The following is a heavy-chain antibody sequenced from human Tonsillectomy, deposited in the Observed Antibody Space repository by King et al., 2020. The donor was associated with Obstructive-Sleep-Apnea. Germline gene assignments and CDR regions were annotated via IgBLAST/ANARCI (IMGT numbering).Heavy chain of an antibody. Sequence: VQLVQSGAEVKKPGESLKISCKGSGCNFYRYWIAWVRQMPGRGLEWMGFIYPGDSETRYSPSFEGQVTISADKSISTAYLQWSSLKASDTAMYYCAKHYYDSSGYYEFDYWGQGTLVTVSS. CDR1: GCNFYRYW. D-gene: IGHD3-22*01. CDR3: AKHYYDSSGYYEFDY. V-gene: IGHV5-51*01. J-gene: IGHJ4*02. CDR2: IYPGDSET.